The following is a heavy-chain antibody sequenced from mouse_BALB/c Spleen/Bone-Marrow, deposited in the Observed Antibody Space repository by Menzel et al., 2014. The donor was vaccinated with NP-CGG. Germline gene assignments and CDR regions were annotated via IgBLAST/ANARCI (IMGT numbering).Heavy chain of an antibody. J-gene: IGHJ2*01. CDR3: ARYRLGTYFDY. CDR2: IDPANGNT. D-gene: IGHD2-14*01. Sequence: LKESGAELVQPGASVKLSCTASGFNIKDTYMHWVKQRPEQGLEWIGRIDPANGNTKYDSKFQGKATITADTSSNTAYLQLSSLTSEDTAVYYCARYRLGTYFDYWGQGTTLTVSS. V-gene: IGHV14-3*02. CDR1: GFNIKDTY.